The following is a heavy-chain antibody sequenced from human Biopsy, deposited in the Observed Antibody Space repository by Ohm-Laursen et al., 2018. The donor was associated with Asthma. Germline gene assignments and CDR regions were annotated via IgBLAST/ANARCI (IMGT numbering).Heavy chain of an antibody. CDR3: ARAYGGSFFSGSFDI. V-gene: IGHV3-53*01. Sequence: SLRLSCAASGFTVSTNGMSWVRQPPGKGLEWVSVIYSGCGTYYEDSVQGRVTISRDNSKNTLSLQMNSLRAEDTAVYYCARAYGGSFFSGSFDIWGQGTMVTVSS. CDR2: IYSGCGT. D-gene: IGHD4-23*01. CDR1: GFTVSTNG. J-gene: IGHJ3*02.